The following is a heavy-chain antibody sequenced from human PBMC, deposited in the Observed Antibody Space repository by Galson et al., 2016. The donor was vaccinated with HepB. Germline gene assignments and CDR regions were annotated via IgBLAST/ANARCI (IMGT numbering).Heavy chain of an antibody. V-gene: IGHV3-23*01. CDR3: AKDRYTVTTLFDF. CDR1: GFTFITYA. J-gene: IGHJ4*02. CDR2: CSGSGVDT. Sequence: SLRLSCAASGFTFITYAMSWVRQAPGKGLEWVSGCSGSGVDTLYADSVKGRFTISSDNSKNTLYLQMNSLRVEDTAVYYCAKDRYTVTTLFDFWGQGTLVTVSS. D-gene: IGHD4-17*01.